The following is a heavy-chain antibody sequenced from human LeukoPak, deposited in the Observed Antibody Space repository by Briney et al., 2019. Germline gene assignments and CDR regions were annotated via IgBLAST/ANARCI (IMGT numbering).Heavy chain of an antibody. CDR1: GGSFSGYY. D-gene: IGHD3-10*01. CDR2: INHSGST. CDR3: ARGRSRMVRGIPHFDY. Sequence: SETLSLTCAVYGGSFSGYYWSWIRQPPGKGLEWIGEINHSGSTNYNPSLKSRVTISVDTSKNQFSLKLSSVTAADTAVYYCARGRSRMVRGIPHFDYWGQGTLVTVSS. V-gene: IGHV4-34*01. J-gene: IGHJ4*02.